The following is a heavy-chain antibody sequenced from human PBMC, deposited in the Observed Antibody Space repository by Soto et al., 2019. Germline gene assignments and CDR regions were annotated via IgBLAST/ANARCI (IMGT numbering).Heavy chain of an antibody. CDR1: GFTFDDYA. CDR3: AKSPYYDILTGCFDP. V-gene: IGHV3-9*01. Sequence: GGSLRLSCAASGFTFDDYAMHWVRQAPGKGLEWVSGISWNSGSIGYADSVKGRFTISRDNAKNSLYLQMNSLRAEDTALYYCAKSPYYDILTGCFDPWGQGTLVTV. CDR2: ISWNSGSI. J-gene: IGHJ5*02. D-gene: IGHD3-9*01.